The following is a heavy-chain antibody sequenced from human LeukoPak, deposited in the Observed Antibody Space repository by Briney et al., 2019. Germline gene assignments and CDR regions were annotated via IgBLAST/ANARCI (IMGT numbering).Heavy chain of an antibody. CDR2: INHSGST. CDR3: ARGAGWYSTNWFDP. Sequence: SETLSLTCAVYGGSFSGYYWSWIRQPPGKGLEWIGEINHSGSTNYNPSLKSRVTISVDTSKNQFSLKLSSVAAADTAVYYCARGAGWYSTNWFDPWGQGTLVTVSS. V-gene: IGHV4-34*01. CDR1: GGSFSGYY. D-gene: IGHD6-13*01. J-gene: IGHJ5*02.